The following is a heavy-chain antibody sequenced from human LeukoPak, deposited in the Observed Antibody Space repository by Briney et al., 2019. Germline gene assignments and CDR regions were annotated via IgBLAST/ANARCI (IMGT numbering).Heavy chain of an antibody. Sequence: GGSLRLSCAASGFTFSNFLMTWVRQAPGKGPEWVSAISGSGGDTYYADSVKGRFTISRDNSKNTLYLQMNSLRAEDTAVYYCAKKGATTGDFDYWGQGTLVTVSS. V-gene: IGHV3-23*01. CDR1: GFTFSNFL. J-gene: IGHJ4*02. CDR2: ISGSGGDT. CDR3: AKKGATTGDFDY. D-gene: IGHD1-26*01.